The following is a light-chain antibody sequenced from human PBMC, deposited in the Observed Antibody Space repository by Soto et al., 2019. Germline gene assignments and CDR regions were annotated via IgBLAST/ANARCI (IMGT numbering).Light chain of an antibody. J-gene: IGKJ5*01. V-gene: IGKV1-39*01. Sequence: DIQLTQSPSLLSASVGDRVTITCRASQNISISLNWYQQKPGKAPNLLIYGASNLQSGVPSRFSGSGSGTDFTLTISSLQPEDFATYYCQQSYSIFGQGTRLAI. CDR3: QQSYSI. CDR1: QNISIS. CDR2: GAS.